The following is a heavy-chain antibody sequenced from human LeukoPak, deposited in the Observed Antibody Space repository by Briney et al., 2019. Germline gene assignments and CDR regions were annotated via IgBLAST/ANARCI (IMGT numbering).Heavy chain of an antibody. J-gene: IGHJ6*03. V-gene: IGHV4-34*01. D-gene: IGHD3-10*01. CDR1: GGSFSGYY. CDR3: ARGDTMVRGVIKAYYYYYMDV. CDR2: INHSGST. Sequence: SGTLSLTCAVYGGSFSGYYWSWIRQPPGKGLEWIGEINHSGSTNYNPSLKSRVTISVDTSKNQFSLKLSSVTAADTAVYYCARGDTMVRGVIKAYYYYYMDVWGKGTTVTVSS.